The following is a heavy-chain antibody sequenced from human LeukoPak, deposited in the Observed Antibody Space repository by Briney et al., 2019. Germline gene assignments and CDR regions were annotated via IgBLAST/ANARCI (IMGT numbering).Heavy chain of an antibody. CDR2: IYYSGST. J-gene: IGHJ4*02. CDR3: ARGGLKQHAALFDY. Sequence: SGPGLVKPSETLSLTCTVSGGSISSYYWSWIRQPPGKGLEWIGYIYYSGSTNYNPSLKSRVTISVDTSKNQFSLKLNSVTAADTAVYYCARGGLKQHAALFDYWGQGTLVTVSS. CDR1: GGSISSYY. D-gene: IGHD3-22*01. V-gene: IGHV4-59*01.